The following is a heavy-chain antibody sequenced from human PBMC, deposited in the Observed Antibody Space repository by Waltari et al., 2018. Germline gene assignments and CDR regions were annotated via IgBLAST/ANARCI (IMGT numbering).Heavy chain of an antibody. D-gene: IGHD3-22*01. V-gene: IGHV6-1*01. CDR3: ARESIPRYESCGFDC. J-gene: IGHJ4*02. Sequence: QVQLRQSGPGLVKPSQTLSLTCVISGDSVSSNFASWNWIRQSPSRGLEWLGRTYYRSKWYNDYGVSVKSRVIINTDISKNQFSLQLNSVTPEDTAVYYCARESIPRYESCGFDCWGQGTLVIVSS. CDR1: GDSVSSNFAS. CDR2: TYYRSKWYN.